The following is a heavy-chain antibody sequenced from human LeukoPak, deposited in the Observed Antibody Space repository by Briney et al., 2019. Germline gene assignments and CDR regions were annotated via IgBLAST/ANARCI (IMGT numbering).Heavy chain of an antibody. D-gene: IGHD3-10*01. CDR1: GYTFTGYY. V-gene: IGHV1-2*02. CDR3: SRGRLAIGYYYGSGSSLDY. J-gene: IGHJ4*02. CDR2: INPNSGGT. Sequence: ASVKLSCKASGYTFTGYYVHWVRQAPGQGLECMGWINPNSGGTNYAQKFQGRVTMTRDTSISTAYMELSRLRSDDTAVYFCSRGRLAIGYYYGSGSSLDYWGQGTLVTVSS.